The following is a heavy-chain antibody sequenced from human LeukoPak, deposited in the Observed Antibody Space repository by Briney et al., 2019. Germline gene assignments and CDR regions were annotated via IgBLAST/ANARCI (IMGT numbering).Heavy chain of an antibody. CDR2: IYSGGTT. CDR3: AKERAGYTNPYYFDY. CDR1: GLTVSSTY. V-gene: IGHV3-53*01. J-gene: IGHJ4*02. D-gene: IGHD3-16*02. Sequence: GGSLRLSCVISGLTVSSTYMSWVRQAPGKGLEWVAVIYSGGTTNYADSVRGRFTISRDNSKNTLYLHMNSLRAEDTAVYYCAKERAGYTNPYYFDYWGQGTLVTVSS.